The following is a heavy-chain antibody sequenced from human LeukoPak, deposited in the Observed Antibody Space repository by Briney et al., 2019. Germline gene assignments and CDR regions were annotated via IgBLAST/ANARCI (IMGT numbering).Heavy chain of an antibody. D-gene: IGHD1-26*01. J-gene: IGHJ4*02. V-gene: IGHV3-23*01. Sequence: GGSLRLSCAASEFAFGTYAMSWVRQAPGKGLEWGSGLTGSGLSTYYADSVKGRFTISRDNSKNILYLQMNSLRADDTAVYFCAKDLLGATGFFDYWCQGTLVTVSS. CDR3: AKDLLGATGFFDY. CDR2: LTGSGLST. CDR1: EFAFGTYA.